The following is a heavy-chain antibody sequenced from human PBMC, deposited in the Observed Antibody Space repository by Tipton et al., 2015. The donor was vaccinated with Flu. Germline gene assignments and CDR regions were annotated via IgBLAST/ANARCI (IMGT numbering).Heavy chain of an antibody. Sequence: TLSLTCAVYGGSFSGYYWSWIRQPPGKGLEWIGEINHSGSTNYNPSLKSRVTISVDTSKNQFSLKLSSVIAADTAVYYCARGRAGWDIVVVPAAMDGMDVWGQGTTVTVSS. CDR3: ARGRAGWDIVVVPAAMDGMDV. CDR2: INHSGST. V-gene: IGHV4-34*01. CDR1: GGSFSGYY. D-gene: IGHD2-2*01. J-gene: IGHJ6*02.